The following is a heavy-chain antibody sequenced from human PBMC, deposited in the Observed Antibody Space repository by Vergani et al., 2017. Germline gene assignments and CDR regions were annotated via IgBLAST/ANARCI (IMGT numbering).Heavy chain of an antibody. Sequence: QVQLVESGGGVVQPGRSLRLSCAASGFTFSSYGMHWVRQAPGKGLEWVAVFSYDGSNKYYPDSVKGRFTISRDNSKNTLYLQMNSLRAEDTAVYYCAKDLGSSTSYTFDYWGQGTLVTVSS. CDR2: FSYDGSNK. CDR1: GFTFSSYG. J-gene: IGHJ4*02. V-gene: IGHV3-30*18. CDR3: AKDLGSSTSYTFDY. D-gene: IGHD2-2*01.